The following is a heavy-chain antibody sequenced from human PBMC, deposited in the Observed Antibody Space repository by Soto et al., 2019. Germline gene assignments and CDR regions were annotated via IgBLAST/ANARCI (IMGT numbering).Heavy chain of an antibody. V-gene: IGHV1-69*01. D-gene: IGHD2-2*01. CDR1: GGTFGSYA. J-gene: IGHJ6*02. CDR2: IIPIPGTA. Sequence: QVQLVQSGAEVKKPGSSVKVSCKASGGTFGSYAISWVRQAPGQGHEWMGGIIPIPGTANYAQKFQGRVTSAAAESTSTAYMELSSLRSEDTAVYYCARSQGSSTSLEIYYYYYYGMGVWGQGTKVTVSS. CDR3: ARSQGSSTSLEIYYYYYYGMGV.